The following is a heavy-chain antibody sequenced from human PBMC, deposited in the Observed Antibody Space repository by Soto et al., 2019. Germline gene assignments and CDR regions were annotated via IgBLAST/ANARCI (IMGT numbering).Heavy chain of an antibody. CDR3: ARTYYDFWSGYFRHYGMDV. V-gene: IGHV4-31*03. CDR1: GGSISSGGYY. Sequence: SETLSLTCTVSGGSISSGGYYWSWIRQHPGKGLEWIGYIYYSGSTYYNPSLKSRVTISVDTSKNQFSLKLRSVTAADTAVYYCARTYYDFWSGYFRHYGMDVWGQGTTVTVSS. D-gene: IGHD3-3*01. J-gene: IGHJ6*02. CDR2: IYYSGST.